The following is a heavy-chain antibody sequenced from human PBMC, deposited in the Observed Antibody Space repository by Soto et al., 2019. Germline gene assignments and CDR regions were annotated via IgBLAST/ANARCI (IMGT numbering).Heavy chain of an antibody. CDR3: ARHRTPGTIYVTFNI. CDR2: MNYSGST. Sequence: PSETLSLTCTVPGGSISIINYYWGWIRQPPGKGLEWIGSMNYSGSTYYNPSLKSRVAISVDTSKNHFSLKLTSVTAADTAVYYCARHRTPGTIYVTFNIWGQGTMVTVSS. V-gene: IGHV4-39*01. J-gene: IGHJ3*02. D-gene: IGHD3-10*02. CDR1: GGSISIINYY.